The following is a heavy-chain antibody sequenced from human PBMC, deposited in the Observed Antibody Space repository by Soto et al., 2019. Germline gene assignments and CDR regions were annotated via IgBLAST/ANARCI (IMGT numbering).Heavy chain of an antibody. Sequence: SETLSLTCAVSGGSISSSHSWSWVRQPPGKGLEWIGEIYHSGSTNYNPSLKSRVTISVDKSKNQFSLKLSSVTAADRAVYYCARLQVSLWFGDSNPYYFDYWGQGTLVTVSS. CDR3: ARLQVSLWFGDSNPYYFDY. D-gene: IGHD3-10*01. CDR1: GGSISSSHS. V-gene: IGHV4-4*02. CDR2: IYHSGST. J-gene: IGHJ4*02.